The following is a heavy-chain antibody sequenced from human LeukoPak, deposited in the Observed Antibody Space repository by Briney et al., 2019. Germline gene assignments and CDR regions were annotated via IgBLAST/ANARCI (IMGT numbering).Heavy chain of an antibody. CDR2: IKPDGSEK. CDR1: GFTFSNYW. V-gene: IGHV3-7*01. J-gene: IGHJ3*02. D-gene: IGHD2-21*02. CDR3: ARDLDTYVVLTAYDTFDI. Sequence: GGSLRLSSEGSGFTFSNYWMTWVRQAPGKGLEWVANIKPDGSEKHYADSVEGRFTISRDNAKNSLYLQMNSLRAEDTALYYCARDLDTYVVLTAYDTFDIWGQGTMVTVSS.